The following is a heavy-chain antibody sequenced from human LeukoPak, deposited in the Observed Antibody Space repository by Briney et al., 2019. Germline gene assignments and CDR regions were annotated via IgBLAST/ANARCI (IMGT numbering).Heavy chain of an antibody. CDR3: ARDTRDGGSDY. Sequence: ASVKVSCKASGYTFTGYYMHWVRQAPGQGLEWMGRINPNSGGTNYAQKFQSRVTMTRDTSISTAYMELSRLRSDDTAVDYCARDTRDGGSDYCGQGTLVTVPS. V-gene: IGHV1-2*06. D-gene: IGHD1-26*01. J-gene: IGHJ4*02. CDR1: GYTFTGYY. CDR2: INPNSGGT.